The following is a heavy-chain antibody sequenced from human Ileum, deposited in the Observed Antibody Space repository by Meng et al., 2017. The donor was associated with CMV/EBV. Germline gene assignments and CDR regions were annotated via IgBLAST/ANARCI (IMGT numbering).Heavy chain of an antibody. CDR1: SVSITSDGHY. J-gene: IGHJ4*02. CDR3: TKDRGNYIVDF. D-gene: IGHD1-26*01. CDR2: IYYTGAT. V-gene: IGHV4-39*07. Sequence: LQLQESGPGRVKPSETLSLICSFSSVSITSDGHYWGWIRQPPGKGLEWSGSIYYTGATFYNPSLKSRITVSIDTSKNQFSLNLRSMTAADTAVYYCTKDRGNYIVDFWGQGTLVTVSS.